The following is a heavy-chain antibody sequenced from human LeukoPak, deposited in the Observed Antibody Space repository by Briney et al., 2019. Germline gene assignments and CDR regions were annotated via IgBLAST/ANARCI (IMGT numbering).Heavy chain of an antibody. CDR1: GFTFGYYL. D-gene: IGHD6-19*01. CDR2: ISGGTT. Sequence: GGSLRLSCTASGFTFGYYLMSWFRQAPGKGLEWIGFISGGTTEYAASVKGRFTISRDDSTSIAYLQMYSLTTEDTAVYYCSRGSGWLSVYWGQGTLVTVPS. J-gene: IGHJ4*02. V-gene: IGHV3-49*03. CDR3: SRGSGWLSVY.